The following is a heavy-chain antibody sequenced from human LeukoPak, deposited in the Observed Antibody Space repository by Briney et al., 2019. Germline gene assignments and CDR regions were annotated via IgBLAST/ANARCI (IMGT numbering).Heavy chain of an antibody. Sequence: GTSLRLSCAASGLILSSYGIHWVRQPPGKGLEWVAVIWYDGTNIYYGDSVKGRFSISRDNSKNTVYLQMDSLRAEDTAVYYCARGGILPQVSSSWLYYYYYYYMDVWGKGTTVTVSS. V-gene: IGHV3-33*01. CDR2: IWYDGTNI. CDR3: ARGGILPQVSSSWLYYYYYYYMDV. CDR1: GLILSSYG. D-gene: IGHD6-13*01. J-gene: IGHJ6*03.